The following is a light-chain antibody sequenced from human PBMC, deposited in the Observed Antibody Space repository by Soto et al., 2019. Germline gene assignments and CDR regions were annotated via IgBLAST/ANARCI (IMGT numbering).Light chain of an antibody. CDR1: QSVLYSSNNNNY. CDR3: QQYYSTPT. V-gene: IGKV4-1*01. CDR2: WAS. J-gene: IGKJ1*01. Sequence: DIVMTQSPDSLAVSLGERATINCKSSQSVLYSSNNNNYLAWFQQKPGQPPKLLIYWASTRESGVPDRFSGSGSGTDFTLTISSLQAEDVAVYYCQQYYSTPTFGQGTKVEFK.